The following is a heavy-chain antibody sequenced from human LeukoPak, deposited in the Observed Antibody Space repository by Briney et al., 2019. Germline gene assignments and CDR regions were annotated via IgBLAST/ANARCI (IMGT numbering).Heavy chain of an antibody. D-gene: IGHD4-17*01. CDR2: FNPEDGET. CDR3: ATLLYGDYGVSAYFDY. J-gene: IGHJ4*02. Sequence: ASVKVSCKVSGYTLTELSMRWVRQGPGKGLEWMGGFNPEDGETIYAQKFQGRVTMTEDTSTDTAYMELSSLRSEDTAVYYCATLLYGDYGVSAYFDYWGQGTLVTVSS. V-gene: IGHV1-24*01. CDR1: GYTLTELS.